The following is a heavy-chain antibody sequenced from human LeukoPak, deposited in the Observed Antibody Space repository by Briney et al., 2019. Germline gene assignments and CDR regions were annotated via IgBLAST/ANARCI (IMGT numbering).Heavy chain of an antibody. CDR1: GYSFTSYG. V-gene: IGHV1-18*01. J-gene: IGHJ5*02. D-gene: IGHD6-13*01. CDR3: VRSDSDSWCHFDP. Sequence: ASVKVSCKASGYSFTSYGISWVRQAPGQGLEWMGWISAYKGHTKYAQKLQGTVTLTTDTSTSTAYMDLRSLRSDDANIYYCVRSDSDSWCHFDPWGQGTLVTVSS. CDR2: ISAYKGHT.